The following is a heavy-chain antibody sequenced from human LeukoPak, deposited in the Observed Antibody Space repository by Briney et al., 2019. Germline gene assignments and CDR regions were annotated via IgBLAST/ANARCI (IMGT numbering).Heavy chain of an antibody. CDR2: IYYSGST. V-gene: IGHV4-59*01. J-gene: IGHJ3*02. Sequence: SETLSLTCTVSGGSISSYYWSWIRQPPGKGLEWIGYIYYSGSTNYNPSLKSRVTISVDTSKNQFSLKLSSVTAADTAVYYCARYYYDSSGYWGLVAFDIWGQGTMVTVYS. D-gene: IGHD3-22*01. CDR3: ARYYYDSSGYWGLVAFDI. CDR1: GGSISSYY.